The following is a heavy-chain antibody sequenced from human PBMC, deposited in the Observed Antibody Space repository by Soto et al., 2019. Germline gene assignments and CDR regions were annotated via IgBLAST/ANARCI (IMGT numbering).Heavy chain of an antibody. CDR3: ARTFDYYGMDV. J-gene: IGHJ6*02. CDR2: IYHAGSV. V-gene: IGHV4-38-2*01. CDR1: GYSIASGYY. Sequence: SETLSLTCAVSGYSIASGYYWAWIRQSPGKGLEWIGSIYHAGSVYYNPSLNGRVALSMDTSKNHFSLRLTSVTAADTAVYYCARTFDYYGMDVWGQGTTVTVSS.